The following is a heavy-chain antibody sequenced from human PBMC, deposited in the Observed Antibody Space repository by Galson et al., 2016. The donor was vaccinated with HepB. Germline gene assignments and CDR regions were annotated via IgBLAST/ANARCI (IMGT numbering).Heavy chain of an antibody. Sequence: SETLSLTCTVSGDSVSSDGYYWNWVRQAPGKGLEWMANMEYIGNTNFNPSLKSRITISVDTSKNQFSLKLTSVTAADTAVYYCARVLTTVTTQALGFDPWGQGTLVTVPS. CDR3: ARVLTTVTTQALGFDP. J-gene: IGHJ5*02. V-gene: IGHV4-61*08. CDR1: GDSVSSDGYY. CDR2: MEYIGNT. D-gene: IGHD4-17*01.